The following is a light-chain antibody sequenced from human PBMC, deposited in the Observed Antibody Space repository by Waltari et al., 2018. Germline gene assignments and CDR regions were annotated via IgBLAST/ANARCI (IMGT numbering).Light chain of an antibody. CDR1: QSIRTY. CDR2: DTS. CDR3: QQRSIWPYT. J-gene: IGKJ2*01. V-gene: IGKV3-11*01. Sequence: EIVLTQSPATLSLSQGETATLSCRASQSIRTYLGWYQQKPGQAPRLLLFDTSSRATGIPARFRGTGSGTDFTLTVSDLEPEDFGIYYCQQRSIWPYTFGQGTRLEIK.